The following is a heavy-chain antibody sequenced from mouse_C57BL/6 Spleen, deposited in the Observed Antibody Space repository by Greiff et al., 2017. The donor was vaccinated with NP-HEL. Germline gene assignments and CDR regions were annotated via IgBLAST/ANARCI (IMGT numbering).Heavy chain of an antibody. CDR3: ARWVYGRAMDY. CDR1: GYTFTSYW. V-gene: IGHV1-52*01. D-gene: IGHD1-1*01. J-gene: IGHJ4*01. Sequence: VQLQEPGAELVRPGSSVKLSCKASGYTFTSYWMHWVKQRPIQGLEWIGNIDPSDSETHYNQKFKDKATLTVDKSSSTAYMQLSSLTSEDAAVYYSARWVYGRAMDYWGQGTSVTVSS. CDR2: IDPSDSET.